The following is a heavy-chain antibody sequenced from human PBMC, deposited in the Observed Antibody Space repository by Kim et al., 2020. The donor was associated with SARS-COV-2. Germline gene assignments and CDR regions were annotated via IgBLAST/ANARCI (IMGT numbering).Heavy chain of an antibody. CDR2: IYYSGST. CDR1: GGSISSGGYY. Sequence: SETLSLTCTVSGGSISSGGYYWSWIRQHPGKGLEWIGYIYYSGSTYYNPSLKSRVTISVDTSKNQFSLKLSSVTAADTAVYYCHRWDHGRDGMDVWGQGTTVTVSS. J-gene: IGHJ6*02. D-gene: IGHD4-17*01. CDR3: HRWDHGRDGMDV. V-gene: IGHV4-31*03.